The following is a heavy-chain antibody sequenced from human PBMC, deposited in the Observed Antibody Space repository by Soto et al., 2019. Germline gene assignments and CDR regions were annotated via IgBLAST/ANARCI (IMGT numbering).Heavy chain of an antibody. CDR3: ARSHSSSWPKWFDS. Sequence: PGESLKISCQGSGYRFTSYWIGWVRQMPGKGLEWMGIIYPSDSDTRYRPPFQGQVTISANNSISTAYLQWSSLKASDTAIYYCARSHSSSWPKWFDSWGQGTLVTVSS. V-gene: IGHV5-51*01. CDR2: IYPSDSDT. D-gene: IGHD6-13*01. CDR1: GYRFTSYW. J-gene: IGHJ5*01.